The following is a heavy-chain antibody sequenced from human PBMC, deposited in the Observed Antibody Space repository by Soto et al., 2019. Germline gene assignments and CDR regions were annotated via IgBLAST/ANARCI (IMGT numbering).Heavy chain of an antibody. D-gene: IGHD2-15*01. CDR3: ARRSIGYCSGGSCYNGAFDI. J-gene: IGHJ3*02. Sequence: GESLKISCKGSGYSITSYWISWVRQMPGKGLQWMGRIDPSDSYTNYSPSFKGHVTISADKSISTAPLQWSSLKASDTAMYYCARRSIGYCSGGSCYNGAFDIWGQGTMVTVSS. V-gene: IGHV5-10-1*01. CDR1: GYSITSYW. CDR2: IDPSDSYT.